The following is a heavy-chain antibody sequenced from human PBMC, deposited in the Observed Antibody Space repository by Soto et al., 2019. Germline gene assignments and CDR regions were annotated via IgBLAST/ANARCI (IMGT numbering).Heavy chain of an antibody. CDR1: GYTFTSYA. CDR3: ARPDVGITYYGSAQHPYYFDY. CDR2: INAGNGNT. V-gene: IGHV1-3*01. Sequence: ASVKVSCKASGYTFTSYAMHWVRQAPGQRLEWMGWINAGNGNTKYSQKFQGRVTITRDTSASTAYMELSSLRSEDTAVYYCARPDVGITYYGSAQHPYYFDYWGQGTLVTVSS. D-gene: IGHD3-10*01. J-gene: IGHJ4*02.